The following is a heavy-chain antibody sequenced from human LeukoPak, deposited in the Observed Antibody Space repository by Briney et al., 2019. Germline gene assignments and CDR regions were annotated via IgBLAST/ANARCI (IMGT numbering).Heavy chain of an antibody. CDR1: GFTFSSYV. CDR3: AKGIVGYSYGLDAFDI. J-gene: IGHJ3*02. CDR2: ISATEGNT. V-gene: IGHV3-23*01. D-gene: IGHD5-18*01. Sequence: PGGSLRLSCAGSGFTFSSYVMSWVRQAPGKGLEWVSVISATEGNTYYADSVKGRFTISRDNSKNTLYLQMNSLRAEDTAVYYCAKGIVGYSYGLDAFDIWGQGTMVTVSS.